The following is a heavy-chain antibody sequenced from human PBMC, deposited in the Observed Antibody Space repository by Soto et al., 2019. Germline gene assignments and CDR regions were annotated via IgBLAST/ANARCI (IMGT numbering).Heavy chain of an antibody. J-gene: IGHJ6*02. CDR3: ARGLPEDYYYYGVDV. Sequence: GGSLRLSCAASGFTFSSYSMNWARQAPGKGLEWVSSISSSSSYIYYADSVKGRFTISRDNAKKSLYLQMNSLRADDTAVYYCARGLPEDYYYYGVDVWGQGTTVTVSS. D-gene: IGHD2-15*01. CDR1: GFTFSSYS. CDR2: ISSSSSYI. V-gene: IGHV3-21*01.